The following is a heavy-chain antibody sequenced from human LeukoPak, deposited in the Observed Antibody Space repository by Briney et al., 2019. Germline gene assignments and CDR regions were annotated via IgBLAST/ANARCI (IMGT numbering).Heavy chain of an antibody. J-gene: IGHJ4*02. V-gene: IGHV3-21*01. CDR1: GFTFSSYS. D-gene: IGHD3-10*01. Sequence: GGSLRLSCAASGFTFSSYSMNWVRQAPGKGLEWVSSISSSSSYIYYADSVKGRLTISRDNAKNSLYLQMNGLRAEDTAVYYCARENTMVRGNDYWGQGTLVTVSS. CDR2: ISSSSSYI. CDR3: ARENTMVRGNDY.